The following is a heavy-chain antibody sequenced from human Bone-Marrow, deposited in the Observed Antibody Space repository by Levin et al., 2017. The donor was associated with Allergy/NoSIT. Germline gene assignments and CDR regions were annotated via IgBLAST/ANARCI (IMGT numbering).Heavy chain of an antibody. Sequence: PGGSLRLSCAASGFTFSNAWMSWVRQAPGKGLEWIGHITSKSDGETTDYATPVKGRFTISRDDSKNTVYLQMNSLTTEDTAVFYCTTSPSTYEGIGLIDYWGQGTLVTVSS. CDR1: GFTFSNAW. V-gene: IGHV3-15*01. CDR2: ITSKSDGETT. D-gene: IGHD3-16*01. J-gene: IGHJ4*02. CDR3: TTSPSTYEGIGLIDY.